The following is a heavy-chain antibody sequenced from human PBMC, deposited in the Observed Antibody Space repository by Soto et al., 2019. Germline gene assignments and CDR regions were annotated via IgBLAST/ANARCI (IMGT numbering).Heavy chain of an antibody. CDR1: GFTFSSYA. Sequence: EVQLLESGGGLVQPGGSLRLSCAASGFTFSSYAMSWVRQAPGKGLEWVSAISGSGGSTYYADSVKGRFTISRDNSKNTVYLQNNSLRAEDTAVYYFARGLGYWSGGSCYQDAFDIWGQGTMVTVSS. V-gene: IGHV3-23*01. CDR2: ISGSGGST. D-gene: IGHD2-15*01. J-gene: IGHJ3*02. CDR3: ARGLGYWSGGSCYQDAFDI.